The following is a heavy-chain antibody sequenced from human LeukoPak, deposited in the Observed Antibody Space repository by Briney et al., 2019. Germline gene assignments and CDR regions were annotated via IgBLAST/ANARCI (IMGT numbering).Heavy chain of an antibody. CDR1: GFTFSSYG. V-gene: IGHV3-7*01. D-gene: IGHD3-3*01. CDR3: ARTYYDFWSGRGAFDI. CDR2: IKQDGSEK. Sequence: PGRSLRLSCAASGFTFSSYGMHWVRQAPGKGLEWVANIKQDGSEKYYVDSVKGRFTISRDNAKNSLYLQMNSLRAEDTAVYYCARTYYDFWSGRGAFDIWGQGTMVTVSS. J-gene: IGHJ3*02.